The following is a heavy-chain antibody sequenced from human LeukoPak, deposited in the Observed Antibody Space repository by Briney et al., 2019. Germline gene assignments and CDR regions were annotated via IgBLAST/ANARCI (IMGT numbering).Heavy chain of an antibody. D-gene: IGHD1-26*01. Sequence: GASVKVSCNASGYTFTSNGISWVRQAPGQGLEWMGWISAYNGNTNYAQKLQGRVTTTTDTSTSTAYMELRSLRSDDTAVYYCARVTLSGSYSSFDYWGQGTLVTVSS. CDR1: GYTFTSNG. CDR2: ISAYNGNT. CDR3: ARVTLSGSYSSFDY. V-gene: IGHV1-18*01. J-gene: IGHJ4*02.